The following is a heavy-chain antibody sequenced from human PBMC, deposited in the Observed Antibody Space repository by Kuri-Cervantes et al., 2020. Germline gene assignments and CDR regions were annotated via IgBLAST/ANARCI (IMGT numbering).Heavy chain of an antibody. J-gene: IGHJ6*03. CDR3: ARRSGVWGSYRYTDYYYYYMDV. V-gene: IGHV4-59*01. Sequence: SETLSLTCSVSGDSISSYHWNWIRQPPGKGLEWIGYIYYSGSTNDNPSLKSRVTMSVDTSKNQFSLKLSSVTAADTAVYYCARRSGVWGSYRYTDYYYYYMDVWGKGTTVTVSS. CDR2: IYYSGST. CDR1: GDSISSYH. D-gene: IGHD3-16*02.